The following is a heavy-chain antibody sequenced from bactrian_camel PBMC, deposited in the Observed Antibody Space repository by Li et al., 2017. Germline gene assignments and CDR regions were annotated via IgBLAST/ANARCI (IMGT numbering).Heavy chain of an antibody. J-gene: IGHJ4*01. V-gene: IGHV3S53*01. D-gene: IGHD4*01. Sequence: SGGGSVQAGESLRLSCGVSGYTVSSRCMGWFRQAPGREGEGVAAIDVGGNTNYADSVKGRFTVSQDNASSTVYLQLNDLRPEDSGTYYCATDRLLMRPLNPSEYQIWGQGTQVTVS. CDR3: ATDRLLMRPLNPSEYQI. CDR2: IDVGGNT. CDR1: GYTVSSRC.